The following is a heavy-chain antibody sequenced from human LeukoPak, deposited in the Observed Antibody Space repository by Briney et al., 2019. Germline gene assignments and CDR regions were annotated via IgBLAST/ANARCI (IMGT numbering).Heavy chain of an antibody. CDR1: GFTFSSFN. V-gene: IGHV3-21*01. Sequence: GGSLTLSCAASGFTFSSFNMNWVRQAPGKGLEWVSSISSSSSLIWYADSLKGRFAISRDNAKNSLYLQMDSLRAEDTAVYYCARYNGGWNDYWGQGTLVTVSS. CDR2: ISSSSSLI. D-gene: IGHD6-19*01. CDR3: ARYNGGWNDY. J-gene: IGHJ4*02.